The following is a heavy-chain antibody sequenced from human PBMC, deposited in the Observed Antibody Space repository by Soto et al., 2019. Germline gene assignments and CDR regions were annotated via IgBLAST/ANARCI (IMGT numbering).Heavy chain of an antibody. D-gene: IGHD6-13*01. J-gene: IGHJ3*02. V-gene: IGHV4-34*01. CDR2: INHSGST. CDR1: GGSFSGYY. Sequence: SETLSLTCAVYGGSFSGYYWSWIRQPPGKGLEWIGEINHSGSTNYNPSLKSRVTISVDTSKNQFSLKLSSVTAADTAVYYCARDRYRSSPDAFDIWGQGTMVNV. CDR3: ARDRYRSSPDAFDI.